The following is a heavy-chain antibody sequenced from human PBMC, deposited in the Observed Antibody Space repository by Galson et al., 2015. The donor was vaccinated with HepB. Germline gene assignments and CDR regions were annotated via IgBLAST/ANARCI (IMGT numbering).Heavy chain of an antibody. CDR3: ARVAWGSGWPLHFDY. Sequence: SLRLSCAASGFTFTTYSMNWVRQAPGKGLEWVSSISTSSSYIYYADSVKGRFTISRDNAKNSLYLQMNSLRAEDTAVYYCARVAWGSGWPLHFDYWGQGTLVTVSS. CDR2: ISTSSSYI. J-gene: IGHJ4*02. V-gene: IGHV3-21*04. D-gene: IGHD6-19*01. CDR1: GFTFTTYS.